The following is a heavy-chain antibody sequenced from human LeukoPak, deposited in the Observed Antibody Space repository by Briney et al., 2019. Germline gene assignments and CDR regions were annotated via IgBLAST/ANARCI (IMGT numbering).Heavy chain of an antibody. D-gene: IGHD3-22*01. CDR3: ARGGWNKFDY. Sequence: SETLSLTCTVSGGSLSSYYWSWLRQPPGKGLEWIGFIFYSGTTNYNPSLTSRVTISVDTSKNQFSLKLSSVTAADTAVYYCARGGWNKFDYWGQGTLVTVSS. V-gene: IGHV4-59*01. CDR1: GGSLSSYY. J-gene: IGHJ4*02. CDR2: IFYSGTT.